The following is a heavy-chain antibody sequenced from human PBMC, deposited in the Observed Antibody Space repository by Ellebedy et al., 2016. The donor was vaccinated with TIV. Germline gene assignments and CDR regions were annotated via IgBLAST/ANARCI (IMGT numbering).Heavy chain of an antibody. J-gene: IGHJ5*02. CDR2: ISGSGGST. D-gene: IGHD2-2*01. V-gene: IGHV3-23*01. CDR3: AKIGPRDCTSTSCWFDP. CDR1: GFTFSSYA. Sequence: GGSLRLXXAASGFTFSSYAMSWVRQAPGKGLEWVSAISGSGGSTYYADSVKGRFTISRDNSKNTLYLQMNSLRAEDTAVYYCAKIGPRDCTSTSCWFDPWGQGTLVTVSS.